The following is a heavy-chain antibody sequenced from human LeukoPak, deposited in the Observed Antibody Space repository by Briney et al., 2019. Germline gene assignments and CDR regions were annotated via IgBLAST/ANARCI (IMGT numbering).Heavy chain of an antibody. CDR3: ARDADGNTDH. CDR1: GFTFGPYA. J-gene: IGHJ4*02. Sequence: GGSLRLSCAASGFTFGPYAMNWVRLAPGKGLQWVAYISWDSSTIHYSDSVRGRFTISRDNAKNSLYLQTNSLRVEDTAVYYCARDADGNTDHWGQGTLVTVSS. CDR2: ISWDSSTI. V-gene: IGHV3-48*04.